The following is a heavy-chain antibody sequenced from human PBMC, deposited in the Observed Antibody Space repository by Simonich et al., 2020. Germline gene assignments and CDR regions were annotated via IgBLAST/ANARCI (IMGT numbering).Heavy chain of an antibody. CDR1: GFTFSSYW. Sequence: EVQLVESGGGLVQPGGSLRLSCSASGFTFSSYWMSWVRQAPGKRLEWGTNINKEGSEKYYVDSVKGRFTISRDNAKNSLYLQMNSLRAEDTAVYYCARDREVYGSGSYYNYWGQGTLVTVSS. CDR3: ARDREVYGSGSYYNY. J-gene: IGHJ4*02. D-gene: IGHD3-10*01. CDR2: INKEGSEK. V-gene: IGHV3-7*01.